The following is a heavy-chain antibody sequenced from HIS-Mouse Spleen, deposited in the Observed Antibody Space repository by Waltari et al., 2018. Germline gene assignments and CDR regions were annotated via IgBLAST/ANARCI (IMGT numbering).Heavy chain of an antibody. J-gene: IGHJ4*02. Sequence: QVQLVESGGGVVQPGRSLRLSCAASGFTFSSYGMHWVPRAPGKGLEWVAVISYDGSNKYYADSVKGRFTISRDNSKNTLYLQMNSLRAEDTAVYYCAKASSGWLDYWGQGTLVTVSS. V-gene: IGHV3-30*18. CDR2: ISYDGSNK. CDR3: AKASSGWLDY. D-gene: IGHD6-19*01. CDR1: GFTFSSYG.